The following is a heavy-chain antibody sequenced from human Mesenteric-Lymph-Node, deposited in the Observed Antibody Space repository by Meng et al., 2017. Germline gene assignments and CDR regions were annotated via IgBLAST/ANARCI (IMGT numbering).Heavy chain of an antibody. Sequence: VQLQESGPGLVKPSHTLSLTCTVSGGSISSGDYYWSWIRQPPGKGLEWIGYIYYSGSTYYNPSLKSRVTISVDTSKNQFSLKLSSVTAADTAVYYCARGYYDSSGYGYWYFDLWGRGTLVTVSS. J-gene: IGHJ2*01. CDR2: IYYSGST. V-gene: IGHV4-30-4*01. D-gene: IGHD3-22*01. CDR1: GGSISSGDYY. CDR3: ARGYYDSSGYGYWYFDL.